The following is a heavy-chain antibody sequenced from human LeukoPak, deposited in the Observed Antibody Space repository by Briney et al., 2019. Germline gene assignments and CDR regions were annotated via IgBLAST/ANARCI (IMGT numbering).Heavy chain of an antibody. CDR2: IRYDGSNK. J-gene: IGHJ6*03. D-gene: IGHD5-18*01. Sequence: PGGSLRLSCTASVFTFGDYAMSWVRQAPGKGLEWVAFIRYDGSNKYYADSVKGRFTISRDNSKNTLYLQMNSLRAEDTAVYYCAKEHTAMVFYYYYMDVWGKGTTVTISS. V-gene: IGHV3-30*02. CDR1: VFTFGDYA. CDR3: AKEHTAMVFYYYYMDV.